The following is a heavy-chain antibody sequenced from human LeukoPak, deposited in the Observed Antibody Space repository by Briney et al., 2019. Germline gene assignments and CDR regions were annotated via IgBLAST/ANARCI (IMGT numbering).Heavy chain of an antibody. CDR3: ARRLAVTGRYYFDF. Sequence: SETLSLTCGVSGGSISSTNWWTWVRQPPGKGLEWIGEVHLDGRTNYKPSLQSRLTMSVDFSENHISLKLTSVTAADTAVYYCARRLAVTGRYYFDFWGQGTLVTVSS. V-gene: IGHV4-4*02. CDR1: GGSISSTNW. D-gene: IGHD6-19*01. CDR2: VHLDGRT. J-gene: IGHJ4*02.